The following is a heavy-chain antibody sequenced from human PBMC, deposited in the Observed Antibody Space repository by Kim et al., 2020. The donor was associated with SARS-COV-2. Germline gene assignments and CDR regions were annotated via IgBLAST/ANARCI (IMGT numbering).Heavy chain of an antibody. D-gene: IGHD2-2*01. J-gene: IGHJ4*02. V-gene: IGHV4-4*07. Sequence: NYNPSLKRRITMSVDTSKNQFSLKLTSVTAADTAVYYCARAKVGTADFDYWGRGTLVTVSS. CDR3: ARAKVGTADFDY.